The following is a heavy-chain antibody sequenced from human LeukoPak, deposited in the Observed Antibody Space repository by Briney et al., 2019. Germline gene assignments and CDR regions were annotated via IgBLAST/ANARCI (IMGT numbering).Heavy chain of an antibody. CDR3: ARHHRTNYYDSSGYFLSNWFDP. CDR2: INHNGST. V-gene: IGHV4-34*01. CDR1: GGSFSGYY. J-gene: IGHJ5*02. D-gene: IGHD3-22*01. Sequence: SETLSLTCAVYGGSFSGYYWSWIRQPPGKGLEWIGEINHNGSTNYNPSLKSRVTISVDTSKNQFSLKLSSVTAADTAVYYCARHHRTNYYDSSGYFLSNWFDPWGQGTLVTVSS.